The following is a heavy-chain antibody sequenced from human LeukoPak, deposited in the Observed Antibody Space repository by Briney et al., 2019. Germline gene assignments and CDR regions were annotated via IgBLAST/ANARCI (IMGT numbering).Heavy chain of an antibody. D-gene: IGHD6-13*01. CDR2: IDHAGST. V-gene: IGHV4-59*01. CDR1: GGSISSYY. Sequence: SETLSLTCTVSGGSISSYYWSWIRQPPGKGLEWIGYIDHAGSTNYNPSLNSRVTISRDTSKNHFSLELSSVTAADTAVYFCARGRVSSSSWHSTYYYYFYMDVWGKGTTVTVSS. J-gene: IGHJ6*03. CDR3: ARGRVSSSSWHSTYYYYFYMDV.